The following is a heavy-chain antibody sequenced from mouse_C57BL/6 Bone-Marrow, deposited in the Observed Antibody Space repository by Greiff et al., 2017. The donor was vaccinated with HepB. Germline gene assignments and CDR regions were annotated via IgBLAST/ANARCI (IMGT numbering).Heavy chain of an antibody. J-gene: IGHJ4*01. CDR3: ARLLRRGMDY. Sequence: EVQLVESGGDLVKPGGSLKLSCAASGFTFSSYGMSWVRQTPDKRLEWVATISSGGSYTYYPDSVKGRFTISRDNAKNTLYLQMSSLKSEDTAMYYCARLLRRGMDYWGQGTSVTVSS. D-gene: IGHD2-12*01. CDR2: ISSGGSYT. V-gene: IGHV5-6*01. CDR1: GFTFSSYG.